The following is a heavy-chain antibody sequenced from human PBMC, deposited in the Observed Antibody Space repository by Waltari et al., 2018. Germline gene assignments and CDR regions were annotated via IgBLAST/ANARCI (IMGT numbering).Heavy chain of an antibody. D-gene: IGHD3-3*01. Sequence: VESGGGLVQPGGSLRLSCAASGFTFSTYWKSWVSQAPGEGLEWVANIKTDGSEKYYVDSVRGRFTISRDNAKNSLSLQMSTLRDEDTGRYYCARDWSGSGRGINYWGQGTLVTVSS. CDR3: ARDWSGSGRGINY. CDR1: GFTFSTYW. CDR2: IKTDGSEK. V-gene: IGHV3-7*01. J-gene: IGHJ4*02.